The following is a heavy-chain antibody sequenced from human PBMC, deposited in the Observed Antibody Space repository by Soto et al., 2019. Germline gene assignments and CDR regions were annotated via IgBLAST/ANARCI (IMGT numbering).Heavy chain of an antibody. J-gene: IGHJ4*02. V-gene: IGHV3-23*01. CDR3: ARWSYLDY. CDR1: GFIFGSYA. Sequence: PGGSLRLSCVASGFIFGSYALTWVRQAPGKGLEXXSXXXXXDXXTFYAEAVKGRCSISRDISQSTLYLQMKSLRADDTASYYCARWSYLDYWGQGSAVTVSS. CDR2: XXXXDXXT. D-gene: IGHD3-3*01.